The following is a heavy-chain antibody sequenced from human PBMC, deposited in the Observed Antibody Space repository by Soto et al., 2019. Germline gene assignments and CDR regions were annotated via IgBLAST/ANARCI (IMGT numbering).Heavy chain of an antibody. CDR2: ISGSGGST. CDR1: GFTFSSYA. Sequence: GGSLRLSCAASGFTFSSYAMSWVRQAPGKGLEWVSAISGSGGSTYYADSVKGRFTISRDNSKNTLYLQMNSLRAEDTAVYYCAKVAYSSGWPATFYWFDPWGQGTLVTVSS. V-gene: IGHV3-23*01. CDR3: AKVAYSSGWPATFYWFDP. D-gene: IGHD6-19*01. J-gene: IGHJ5*02.